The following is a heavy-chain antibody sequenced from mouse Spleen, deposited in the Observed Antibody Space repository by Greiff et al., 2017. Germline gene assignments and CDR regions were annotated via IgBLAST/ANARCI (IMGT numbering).Heavy chain of an antibody. CDR1: GYTFTSYD. V-gene: IGHV1-85*01. CDR3: AIPDSSGYLAY. D-gene: IGHD3-2*01. J-gene: IGHJ3*01. CDR2: IYPRDGSA. Sequence: VQLQQSGPELVKPGASVKLSCKASGYTFTSYDINWVKQRPGQGLEWIGWIYPRDGSAKYNEKFKGKATLTVDTSSSTAYMELHSLTSEDSAVYFCAIPDSSGYLAYWGQGTLVTVSA.